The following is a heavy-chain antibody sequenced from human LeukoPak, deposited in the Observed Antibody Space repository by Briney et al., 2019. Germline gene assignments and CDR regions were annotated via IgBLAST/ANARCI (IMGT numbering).Heavy chain of an antibody. CDR3: ARGTQNWGPFDY. J-gene: IGHJ4*02. Sequence: PSETLSLTCTVSGGSISNSRDYWAWIRQPPGKGLEWIANIYYSGSTYYSPSLKSRVTISVDTSKNQFSLKLSSVTAADTAVYYCARGTQNWGPFDYWGQGTLVTVSS. CDR1: GGSISNSRDY. CDR2: IYYSGST. V-gene: IGHV4-39*07. D-gene: IGHD7-27*01.